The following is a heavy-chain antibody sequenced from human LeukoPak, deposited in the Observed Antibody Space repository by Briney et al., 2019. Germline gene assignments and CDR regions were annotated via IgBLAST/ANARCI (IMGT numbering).Heavy chain of an antibody. J-gene: IGHJ2*01. CDR2: IYHNGST. V-gene: IGHV4-4*02. D-gene: IGHD3-10*01. CDR1: GGSISSNNW. Sequence: PSGTLSLTCDVSGGSISSNNWWSWVRQPPGKGLEWIGEIYHNGSTNYNPSLKSRVTISVDKSKNQFSLNLSSVTAADTAVYYCARNLAGAISWYFDLWGRGILVTVSS. CDR3: ARNLAGAISWYFDL.